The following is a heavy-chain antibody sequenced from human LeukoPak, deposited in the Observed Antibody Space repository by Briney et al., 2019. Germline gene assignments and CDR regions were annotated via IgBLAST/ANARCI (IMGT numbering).Heavy chain of an antibody. Sequence: SETLSLTCTVSSGSINSSHYYWRWIRQPPGKGLEWIGSICYSGSTYYNPALKSRVTLSVDTSNNQFSMRLSSVTAADTAVYYCARHGEVVIAYDYWGQGTLVTVSS. J-gene: IGHJ4*02. CDR1: SGSINSSHYY. V-gene: IGHV4-39*01. D-gene: IGHD2-21*01. CDR3: ARHGEVVIAYDY. CDR2: ICYSGST.